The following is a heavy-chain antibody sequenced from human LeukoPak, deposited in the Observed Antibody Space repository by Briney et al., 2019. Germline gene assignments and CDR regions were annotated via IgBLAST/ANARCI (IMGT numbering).Heavy chain of an antibody. CDR3: ARVGSYDFWSGFRHYMDV. D-gene: IGHD3-3*01. J-gene: IGHJ6*03. Sequence: PGGSLRLSCAASGFTFSSYWMHWVRQAPGKGLVWVSRINTDGSSTSYADSVKGRFTISRDNAKNTLYLQMNSLRAEDTAVYYCARVGSYDFWSGFRHYMDVWGKGTTVTVSS. CDR2: INTDGSST. V-gene: IGHV3-74*01. CDR1: GFTFSSYW.